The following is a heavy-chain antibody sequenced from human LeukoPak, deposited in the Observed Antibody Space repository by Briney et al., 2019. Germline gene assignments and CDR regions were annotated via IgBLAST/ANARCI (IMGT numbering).Heavy chain of an antibody. CDR3: TRDSGTYNWFDP. V-gene: IGHV3-73*01. CDR2: IDKKDKGYATAT. Sequence: GGSLRLSCAASGFTTSGSAIHWVRQSSGKGLEWVGQIDKKDKGYATATAYAASVKGRFTISRDDSINTAYLQMKSLKTEDTALYYCTRDSGTYNWFDPWGQGTLVTVSS. J-gene: IGHJ5*02. D-gene: IGHD1-26*01. CDR1: GFTTSGSA.